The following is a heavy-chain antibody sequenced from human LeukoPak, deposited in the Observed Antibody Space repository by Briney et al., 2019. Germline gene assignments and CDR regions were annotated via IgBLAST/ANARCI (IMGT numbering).Heavy chain of an antibody. CDR1: GFTFSSYW. V-gene: IGHV3-7*01. J-gene: IGHJ3*02. Sequence: GGSLRLSCAASGFTFSSYWMTWVRQAPGKGLEWVANIKQDGSDKYYMDSVRGRFTISRDNAKNSLYLQMNSLRVEDTAVYYCARDVEMYSSTWSDAFDIWGQGTMATVSS. CDR2: IKQDGSDK. D-gene: IGHD6-13*01. CDR3: ARDVEMYSSTWSDAFDI.